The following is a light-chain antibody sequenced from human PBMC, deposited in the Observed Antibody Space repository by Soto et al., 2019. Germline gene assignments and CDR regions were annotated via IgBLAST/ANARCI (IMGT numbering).Light chain of an antibody. Sequence: EIVMTQSPATLSVSPGERATLSCRASQGVSSNLAWYQQKPGQAPRLLIYGASTRATGIPARFSGSGSGTEFTLTISSLQSEDFAVYYCQQYNNWPPYMYTFGQGTKLEIK. V-gene: IGKV3-15*01. CDR2: GAS. J-gene: IGKJ2*01. CDR1: QGVSSN. CDR3: QQYNNWPPYMYT.